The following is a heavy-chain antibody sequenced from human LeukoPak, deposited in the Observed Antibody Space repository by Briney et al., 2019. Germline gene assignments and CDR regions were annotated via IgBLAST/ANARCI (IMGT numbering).Heavy chain of an antibody. J-gene: IGHJ4*02. V-gene: IGHV3-21*01. CDR2: ISSSSSYI. CDR3: AGDLLSDRGPTSKDY. CDR1: GFTFSSYS. Sequence: GGSLRLSCAASGFTFSSYSMNWVRQAPGKGLEWVSSISSSSSYIYYADSVKGRFTISRDNAKNSLYLQMNSLRAEDTAVYYCAGDLLSDRGPTSKDYWGQGTLVTVSS. D-gene: IGHD3-10*01.